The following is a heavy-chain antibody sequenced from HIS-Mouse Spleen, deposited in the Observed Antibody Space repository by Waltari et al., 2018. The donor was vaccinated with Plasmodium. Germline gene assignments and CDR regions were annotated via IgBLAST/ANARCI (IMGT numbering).Heavy chain of an antibody. CDR1: GGSFSGYY. J-gene: IGHJ4*02. CDR3: ARVIPLGIPHFDY. V-gene: IGHV4-34*01. CDR2: INHSGST. D-gene: IGHD7-27*01. Sequence: QVQLQQWGAGLLKPSETLSLTCAVYGGSFSGYYWSWIRQPPGKGLEWIGEINHSGSTNYNPSLKNRVTISVDTSKNQFSLKLSSVTAADTAVYYCARVIPLGIPHFDYWGQGTLVTVSS.